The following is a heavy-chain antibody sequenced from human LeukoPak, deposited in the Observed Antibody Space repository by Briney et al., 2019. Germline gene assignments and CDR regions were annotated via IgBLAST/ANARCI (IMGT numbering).Heavy chain of an antibody. J-gene: IGHJ4*02. CDR2: IRYDGSNK. CDR3: AKELRYFDWLSPFDY. D-gene: IGHD3-9*01. CDR1: GFTFSSYG. V-gene: IGHV3-30*02. Sequence: PGGSLRLSCAASGFTFSSYGMHWVRQAPGKGLEWVAFIRYDGSNKYYADSVKGRFTISRDNSKNTLCLQMNSLRAEDTAVYYCAKELRYFDWLSPFDYWGQGTLVTVSS.